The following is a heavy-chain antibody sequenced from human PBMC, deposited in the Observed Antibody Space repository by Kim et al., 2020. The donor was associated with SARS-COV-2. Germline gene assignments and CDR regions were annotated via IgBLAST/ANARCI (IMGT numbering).Heavy chain of an antibody. J-gene: IGHJ6*02. V-gene: IGHV4-34*01. Sequence: SETLSLTCAVYGGSFSGYYWSWIRQPPGKGLEWIGEINHSGSTNYNPSPKSRVTISVDTSTNKFSLNLSYVTAADTAVYYCARGRGPPPTPVTSSSFAFYYYYGMDVWGQGTTVTVSS. CDR2: INHSGST. CDR1: GGSFSGYY. D-gene: IGHD6-6*01. CDR3: ARGRGPPPTPVTSSSFAFYYYYGMDV.